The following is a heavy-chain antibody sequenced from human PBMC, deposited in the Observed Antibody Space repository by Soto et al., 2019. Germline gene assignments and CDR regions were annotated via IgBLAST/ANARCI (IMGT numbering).Heavy chain of an antibody. CDR3: ERLPKGSVVTG. CDR1: GFSFRDHS. D-gene: IGHD2-21*02. Sequence: HPGGSLRLSCVGSGFSFRDHSMNWVRQPPGKGLQWISYISSSSENIYYADSVKGRFTVSRDNAKNTLFLQMNSLRDDDSAIYYCERLPKGSVVTGWGQGSLVTVSS. CDR2: ISSSSENI. J-gene: IGHJ4*01. V-gene: IGHV3-48*02.